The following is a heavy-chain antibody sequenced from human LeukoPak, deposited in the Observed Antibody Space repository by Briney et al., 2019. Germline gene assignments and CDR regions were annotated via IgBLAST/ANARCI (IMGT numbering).Heavy chain of an antibody. J-gene: IGHJ4*02. CDR2: IKSKTDGGTT. V-gene: IGHV3-15*01. CDR3: TTDLRWGYLDWLVGYFDY. D-gene: IGHD3-9*01. CDR1: GFTFSNAW. Sequence: GGSLRLSCAASGFTFSNAWMSWVRQAPGKGLEWVGRIKSKTDGGTTDYAAPVKGRFTISRDDSKNTLYLQMNSLKTEDTAVYYCTTDLRWGYLDWLVGYFDYWGQGTLVTVSS.